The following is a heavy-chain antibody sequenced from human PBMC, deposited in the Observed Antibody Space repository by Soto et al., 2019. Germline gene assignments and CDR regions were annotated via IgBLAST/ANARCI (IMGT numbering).Heavy chain of an antibody. D-gene: IGHD3-10*01. CDR1: GFTFSSYA. CDR2: ISGSGDNT. Sequence: PVGSLRLSCAASGFTFSSYAMSWVRQAPGTGLEWVSGISGSGDNTYYADSEKGRFTISRDNSENTLYLQMNSLRAEDTAVYYCAKAADYSGSGSHYLLFDYWGQGTLVTVSS. CDR3: AKAADYSGSGSHYLLFDY. J-gene: IGHJ4*02. V-gene: IGHV3-23*01.